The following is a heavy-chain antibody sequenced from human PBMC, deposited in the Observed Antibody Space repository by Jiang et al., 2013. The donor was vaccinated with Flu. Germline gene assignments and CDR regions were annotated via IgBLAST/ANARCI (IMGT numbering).Heavy chain of an antibody. CDR3: AYGSGSYLNWFDP. D-gene: IGHD3-10*01. CDR2: IYYSGST. J-gene: IGHJ5*02. CDR1: GGSISSYY. Sequence: GSGLVKPSETLSLTCTVSGGSISSYYWSWIRQPPGKGLEWIGYIYYSGSTNYNPSLKSRVTISVDTSKNQFSLKLSSVTAADTAVYYCAYGSGSYLNWFDPWGQGTLVTVSS. V-gene: IGHV4-59*08.